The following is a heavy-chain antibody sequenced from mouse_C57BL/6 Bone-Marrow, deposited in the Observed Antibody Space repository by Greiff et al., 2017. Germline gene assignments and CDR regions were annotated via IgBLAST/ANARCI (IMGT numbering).Heavy chain of an antibody. D-gene: IGHD1-3*01. CDR1: GFSFNTYA. V-gene: IGHV10-1*01. CDR2: IRSKSNNYAT. J-gene: IGHJ4*01. CDR3: VRHGKWIGYYAMDY. Sequence: EVKLVESGGGLVQPKGSLKLSCAASGFSFNTYAMNWVRQAPGKGLEWVARIRSKSNNYATYYADSVKDRFTISRDDSESMLYLQMNNLKTEDTAMYYCVRHGKWIGYYAMDYWGQGTSVTVSS.